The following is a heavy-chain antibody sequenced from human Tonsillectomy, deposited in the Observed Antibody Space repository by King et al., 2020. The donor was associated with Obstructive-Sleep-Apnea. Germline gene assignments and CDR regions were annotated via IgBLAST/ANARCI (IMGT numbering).Heavy chain of an antibody. CDR3: AGGSGCLSCSPREIDY. CDR1: GGSITSSSYY. Sequence: VQLQESGPGLVKPSETLSLTCTVSGGSITSSSYYWGWIRQPPGKGLEWIGSIYYSGSTYSNPSLRIRVTISVDTSKNQFSLKLGSVTAADTAVDYCAGGSGCLSCSPREIDYWGQGTLVTVSS. CDR2: IYYSGST. V-gene: IGHV4-39*07. D-gene: IGHD3-10*01. J-gene: IGHJ4*02.